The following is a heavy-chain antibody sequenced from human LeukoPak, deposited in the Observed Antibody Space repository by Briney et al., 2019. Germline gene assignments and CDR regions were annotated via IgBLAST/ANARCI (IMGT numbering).Heavy chain of an antibody. CDR2: INPSGGST. J-gene: IGHJ2*01. CDR1: GYTFTSYY. Sequence: GTSVKVSCKASGYTFTSYYMHWLRQAPGQGLEWMGIINPSGGSTSYAQKFQGRVTMTRDMSTSTVYMELSSLRSEDTAVYYCARGGAAAGDSNWYFDLWGRGTLVTVSS. V-gene: IGHV1-46*01. D-gene: IGHD6-13*01. CDR3: ARGGAAAGDSNWYFDL.